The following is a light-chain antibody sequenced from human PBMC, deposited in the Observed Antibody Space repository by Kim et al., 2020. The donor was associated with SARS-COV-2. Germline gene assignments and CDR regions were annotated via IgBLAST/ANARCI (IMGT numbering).Light chain of an antibody. CDR2: EDH. V-gene: IGLV6-57*01. J-gene: IGLJ3*02. Sequence: NFMLTQSHSVSESPGKTVIISCTRSSGSIVSDFVQWFQQRPGSSPTTVIYEDHKGPSGVPDRFSGSVDSSSNSASLTISGLRTEDEADYYCQSYDDNIWVFGGGTKLTVL. CDR3: QSYDDNIWV. CDR1: SGSIVSDF.